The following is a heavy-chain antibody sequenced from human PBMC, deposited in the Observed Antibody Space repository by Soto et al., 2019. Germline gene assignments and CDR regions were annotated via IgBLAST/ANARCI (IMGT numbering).Heavy chain of an antibody. V-gene: IGHV3-30*18. CDR3: AKDQVVTHYYYYYMDV. D-gene: IGHD2-21*02. CDR1: GFTFSSYG. J-gene: IGHJ6*03. Sequence: QVQLVESGGGVVQPGRSLRLSCAASGFTFSSYGMHWVRQAPGKGLEWVAVISYDGSNKYYADSVNGRFTISRDNSKNSLYLQMNSLRAEDTAVYYCAKDQVVTHYYYYYMDVWGKGTTVTVSS. CDR2: ISYDGSNK.